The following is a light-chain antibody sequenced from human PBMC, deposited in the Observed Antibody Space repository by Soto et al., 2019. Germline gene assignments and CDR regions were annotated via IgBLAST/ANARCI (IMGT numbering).Light chain of an antibody. CDR2: EGS. V-gene: IGLV2-23*01. J-gene: IGLJ1*01. Sequence: QSVLTQPASVSGSPGQSITISCTGTSGDIGSYNLVSWYQQHPGKAPKLIIYEGSKRPSGVSNRFSGSKSGNTASLTISGLQAEDEAEYYCCSYAGSSTFYVFGTGTKLTVL. CDR1: SGDIGSYNL. CDR3: CSYAGSSTFYV.